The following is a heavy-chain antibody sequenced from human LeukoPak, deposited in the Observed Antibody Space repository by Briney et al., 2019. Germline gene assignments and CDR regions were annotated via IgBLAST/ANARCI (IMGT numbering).Heavy chain of an antibody. J-gene: IGHJ4*02. CDR1: GGSISSSNR. Sequence: SRNPSLTCAVSGGSISSSNRWRWVRQPPGKGREGFGIIYHSEITNYHPSLKSRVTIPVDKSKNQFSLKLSSVTAADKAVYYCARQTPPLYCSGGRCYSGVLDYWGQGTLVTVSS. D-gene: IGHD2-15*01. V-gene: IGHV4-4*02. CDR2: IYHSEIT. CDR3: ARQTPPLYCSGGRCYSGVLDY.